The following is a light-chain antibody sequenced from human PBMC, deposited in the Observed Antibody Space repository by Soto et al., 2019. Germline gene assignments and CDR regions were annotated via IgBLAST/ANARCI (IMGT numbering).Light chain of an antibody. Sequence: IVLTQSPGTLSSSPWERATLSCRASQTVSSKLAWYQHKPGQAPRLLIYDTSNRATGIPARFSGSGSGTDFTLTISSLEPEDFAVYYCHQRKSWPRTFGQGTKVDIK. J-gene: IGKJ1*01. V-gene: IGKV3-11*01. CDR2: DTS. CDR3: HQRKSWPRT. CDR1: QTVSSK.